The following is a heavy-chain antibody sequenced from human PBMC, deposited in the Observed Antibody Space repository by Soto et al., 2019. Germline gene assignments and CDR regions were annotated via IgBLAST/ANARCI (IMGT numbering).Heavy chain of an antibody. J-gene: IGHJ4*02. Sequence: QVQLVQSGAEVKKPGASVKVSCKTSGYTFTSYGISWVRQAPGQGLEWMGWISANNGNTKYAQNLLGRVTMTTDTSTNTAYMELRSLRTDDTAVYYCASVYFDFWGQGTLVTVSS. V-gene: IGHV1-18*04. CDR3: ASVYFDF. CDR2: ISANNGNT. CDR1: GYTFTSYG.